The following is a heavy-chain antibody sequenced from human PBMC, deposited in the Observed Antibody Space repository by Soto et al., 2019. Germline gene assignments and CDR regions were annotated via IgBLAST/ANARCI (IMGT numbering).Heavy chain of an antibody. J-gene: IGHJ4*02. CDR1: GFSLSTSGMC. CDR3: ARSLLRYLAPPVVDFDY. D-gene: IGHD3-9*01. V-gene: IGHV2-70*01. CDR2: IDWDDDK. Sequence: KSGPTLVNPTQTLTLTCTFSGFSLSTSGMCVSWIRQPPGKALEWLALIDWDDDKYYSTSLKTRLTISKDTSKNQVVLTMTNVDPVDTATYYCARSLLRYLAPPVVDFDYWGQGTLVTVSS.